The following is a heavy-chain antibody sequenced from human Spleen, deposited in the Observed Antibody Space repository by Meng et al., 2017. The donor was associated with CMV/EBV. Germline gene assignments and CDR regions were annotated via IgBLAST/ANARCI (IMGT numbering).Heavy chain of an antibody. Sequence: GGSLRLSCAASGFSVRSYYMSWVRQAPGKGLEWVSVIYSGGSTDYADSVKGRFTISRDNSKNTLFLQMNSLRAEDTAVYYCARAVGAIGHGYFQHWGQGTLVTVSS. CDR1: GFSVRSYY. CDR3: ARAVGAIGHGYFQH. V-gene: IGHV3-66*02. CDR2: IYSGGST. J-gene: IGHJ1*01. D-gene: IGHD1-26*01.